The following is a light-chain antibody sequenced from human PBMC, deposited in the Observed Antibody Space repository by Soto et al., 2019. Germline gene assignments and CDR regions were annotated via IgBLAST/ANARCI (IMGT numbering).Light chain of an antibody. J-gene: IGLJ1*01. Sequence: QSVLTQPPSVSGAPGQRVTISCTGSSSNIGAGYDVHWYQQLPGTAPKLLIYGNSNRPSGVPDRFSGSKSGTSASLAITGLQAEDEADYYCQSYDSSLSGPWVFGTGTKVTV. V-gene: IGLV1-40*01. CDR3: QSYDSSLSGPWV. CDR1: SSNIGAGYD. CDR2: GNS.